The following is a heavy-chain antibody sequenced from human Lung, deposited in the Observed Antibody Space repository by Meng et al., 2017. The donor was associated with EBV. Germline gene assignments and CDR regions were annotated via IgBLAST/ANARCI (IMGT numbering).Heavy chain of an antibody. CDR2: ISYSGST. J-gene: IGHJ4*02. CDR3: ARTHFYDSSNYGFDY. V-gene: IGHV4-30-4*01. CDR1: GGSISSGDYY. Sequence: VQLQESGPGRVKPSQPLSLTCTVSGGSISSGDYYWSWIRQPPGKGLEWIGYISYSGSTYYNPSLKSRVTISVDTSKNQFSLKLSSVTAADTAVYYCARTHFYDSSNYGFDYWGQGTLVTVSS. D-gene: IGHD3-22*01.